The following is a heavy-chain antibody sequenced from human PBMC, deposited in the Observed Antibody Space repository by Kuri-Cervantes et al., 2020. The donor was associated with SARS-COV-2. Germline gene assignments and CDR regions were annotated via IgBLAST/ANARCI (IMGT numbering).Heavy chain of an antibody. Sequence: SETLSLTCTVSGGSISSYYWSWIRQPAGKGLEWIGRIYTSGSTNYNPSLKSRVTMSVDTSKNQFSLKLSSVTAADTAVYYCARHMEDYDYVWGSYGGGYFDYWGQGTLVTVSS. D-gene: IGHD3-16*01. J-gene: IGHJ4*02. CDR3: ARHMEDYDYVWGSYGGGYFDY. CDR1: GGSISSYY. CDR2: IYTSGST. V-gene: IGHV4-4*07.